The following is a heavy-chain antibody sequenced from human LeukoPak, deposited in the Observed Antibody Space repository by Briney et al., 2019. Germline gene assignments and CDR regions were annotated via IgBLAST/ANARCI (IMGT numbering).Heavy chain of an antibody. V-gene: IGHV3-15*01. CDR1: GFTFSNAW. D-gene: IGHD1-26*01. J-gene: IGHJ6*02. CDR3: TTGCGSHYYYYGMDV. Sequence: GGSLRLSCAASGFTFSNAWMSWVRQAPGKGLEWVGRIKSKTDGGTTDYAAPVKGRFTISRDDSKNTLYLQMNSLKTEDTAVYYCTTGCGSHYYYYGMDVWGQRTTVTVSS. CDR2: IKSKTDGGTT.